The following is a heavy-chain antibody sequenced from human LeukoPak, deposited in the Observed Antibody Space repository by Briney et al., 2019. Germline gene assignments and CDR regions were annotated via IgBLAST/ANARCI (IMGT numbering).Heavy chain of an antibody. Sequence: SETLSLTCTVSGGSVSDYYWSWIRQSPGKGLEWIGYIYYTGTSYNPSLKSRVTMSVDTSKNQFSLKLNSVTAADTAVYYCARVSSSWYQDWYFDLWGRGTLVTVSS. V-gene: IGHV4-59*02. CDR3: ARVSSSWYQDWYFDL. J-gene: IGHJ2*01. D-gene: IGHD6-13*01. CDR2: IYYTGT. CDR1: GGSVSDYY.